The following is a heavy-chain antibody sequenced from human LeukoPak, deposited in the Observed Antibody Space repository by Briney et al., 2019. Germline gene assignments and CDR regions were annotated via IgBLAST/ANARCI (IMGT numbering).Heavy chain of an antibody. CDR2: ISAYNGNT. V-gene: IGHV1-18*01. Sequence: ASVKVSCKASGYTFTSYGISWVRQAPGQGLEWMGWISAYNGNTNYAQKLQGRVTMTTDTSTSTAYMELRSLRSDDTAVYYCARQGVTAAENNYFYYYMDFWGKGTTVTVSS. D-gene: IGHD6-13*01. J-gene: IGHJ6*03. CDR1: GYTFTSYG. CDR3: ARQGVTAAENNYFYYYMDF.